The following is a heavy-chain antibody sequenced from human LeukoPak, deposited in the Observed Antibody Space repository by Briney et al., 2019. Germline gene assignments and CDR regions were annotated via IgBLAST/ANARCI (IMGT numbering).Heavy chain of an antibody. Sequence: ASAKVSCKASGYTFTSYYMHWVRQAPGQGLEWMGIINPSGGSTSYAQKFQGRVTMTRDMSTSTVYMELSSLRSEDTAVYYCTRDSKIIWFDGNSYYYYYYMDVWGKGTTVTISS. CDR1: GYTFTSYY. V-gene: IGHV1-46*03. D-gene: IGHD3-10*01. J-gene: IGHJ6*03. CDR3: TRDSKIIWFDGNSYYYYYYMDV. CDR2: INPSGGST.